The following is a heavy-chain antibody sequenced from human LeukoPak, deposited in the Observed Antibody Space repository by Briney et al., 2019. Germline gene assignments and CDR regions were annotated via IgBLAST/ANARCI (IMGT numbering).Heavy chain of an antibody. CDR1: GFTVSTNY. V-gene: IGHV3-53*01. CDR2: LYSGSDT. Sequence: GGSLTLSCAASGFTVSTNYMNWVRQAPGKGLEWVSILYSGSDTYYADSVKGRFTISRDNSKNMLFLHMTSLRAVDTGVYYCARVGDHFHWYLDLWGRGTLVSVSS. J-gene: IGHJ2*01. CDR3: ARVGDHFHWYLDL. D-gene: IGHD3-3*02.